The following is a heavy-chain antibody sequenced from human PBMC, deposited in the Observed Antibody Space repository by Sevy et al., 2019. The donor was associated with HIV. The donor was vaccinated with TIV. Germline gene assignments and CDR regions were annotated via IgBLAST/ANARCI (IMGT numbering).Heavy chain of an antibody. V-gene: IGHV3-48*03. CDR1: GFIFSSYE. CDR2: ISQSGGTT. J-gene: IGHJ4*02. D-gene: IGHD4-17*01. Sequence: GGSLRLSCAASGFIFSSYEMSWVRQAPGKGLEWVSHISQSGGTTYYSDSVKGRFTISRDNAKNSLYQQMNSLRAEDTAIYYCASDLPPSATTVAHFDYWGQVTLVTVSS. CDR3: ASDLPPSATTVAHFDY.